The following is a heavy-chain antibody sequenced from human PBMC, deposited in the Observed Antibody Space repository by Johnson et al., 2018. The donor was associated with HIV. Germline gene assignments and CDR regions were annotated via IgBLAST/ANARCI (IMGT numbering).Heavy chain of an antibody. V-gene: IGHV3-33*06. CDR1: GLTFSSYG. D-gene: IGHD3-22*01. CDR2: IWYDGSNK. Sequence: QMLLVESGGGVVQPGRSLRLSCAASGLTFSSYGMHWVRQAPGKGLEWVAVIWYDGSNKYYADSVKGRFTISRDNSKNTLYLQMNSLRAEDTAVYYCAKDRVCYYDSSGYLGDAFDIWGQGTMVTVSS. CDR3: AKDRVCYYDSSGYLGDAFDI. J-gene: IGHJ3*02.